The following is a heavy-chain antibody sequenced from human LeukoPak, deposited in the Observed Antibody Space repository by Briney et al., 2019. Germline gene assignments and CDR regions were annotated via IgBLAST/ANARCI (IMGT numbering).Heavy chain of an antibody. J-gene: IGHJ5*02. CDR3: ARVEIRCSGGSCYSRYNWFDP. CDR2: IYHSGST. Sequence: SETLSLTCTVSGYSISSGYYWGWIRQPPGKGLEWIGSIYHSGSTYYNPSLKSRVTISVDTSKNQFSLKLSSVTAADTAVYYCARVEIRCSGGSCYSRYNWFDPWGQGTLVTVSS. CDR1: GYSISSGYY. V-gene: IGHV4-38-2*02. D-gene: IGHD2-15*01.